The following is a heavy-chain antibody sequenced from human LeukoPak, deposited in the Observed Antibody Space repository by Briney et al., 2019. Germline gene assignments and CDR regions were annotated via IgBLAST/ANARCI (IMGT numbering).Heavy chain of an antibody. Sequence: SETLSLTCTVSGGSISSGSYYWSWIRQPAGKGLEWIGRIYTSGSTNYNPSLKSRVTISVGTSKNQFSLKLSSVTAADTAVYYCAREDRLRFLEWLPGAYYYYMDVWGKGTTVTVSS. CDR3: AREDRLRFLEWLPGAYYYYMDV. CDR1: GGSISSGSYY. CDR2: IYTSGST. V-gene: IGHV4-61*02. J-gene: IGHJ6*03. D-gene: IGHD3-3*01.